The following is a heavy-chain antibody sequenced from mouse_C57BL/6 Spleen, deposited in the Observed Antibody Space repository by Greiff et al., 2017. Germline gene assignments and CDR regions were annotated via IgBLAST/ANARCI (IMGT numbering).Heavy chain of an antibody. V-gene: IGHV3-1*01. Sequence: EVQLQQSGPGMVKPSQSLSLTCTVTGYSITSGYDWHWIRHFPGNKLEWMGYISYSGSTNYNPSLKSRISITHDTSKNHFFLKLNSVTTEDTATYYCARAGGYYGNGFAYWGQGTLVTVSA. CDR1: GYSITSGYD. J-gene: IGHJ3*01. CDR2: ISYSGST. CDR3: ARAGGYYGNGFAY. D-gene: IGHD2-1*01.